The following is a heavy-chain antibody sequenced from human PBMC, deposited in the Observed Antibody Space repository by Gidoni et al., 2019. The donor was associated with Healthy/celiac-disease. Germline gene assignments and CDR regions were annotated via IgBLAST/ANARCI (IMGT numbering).Heavy chain of an antibody. V-gene: IGHV3-7*03. CDR1: GFPFSSYW. J-gene: IGHJ4*02. Sequence: EVQLVESGGGLVQPGGSLRLSCAASGFPFSSYWMSWVRQAPGKGLEWVANIKQDGSEKYYVDSVKGRFTISRDNAKNSLYLQMNSLRAKDTAVYYCARSSDGSGRGRMGFDYWGQGTLVTVSS. CDR3: ARSSDGSGRGRMGFDY. D-gene: IGHD1-26*01. CDR2: IKQDGSEK.